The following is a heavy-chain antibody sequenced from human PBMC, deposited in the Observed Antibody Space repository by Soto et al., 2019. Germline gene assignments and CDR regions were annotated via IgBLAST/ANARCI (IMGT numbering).Heavy chain of an antibody. Sequence: SETLSLTCTVSGGSISSYYWSWIWQPPGKGLEWIGYIYYSGSTNYNPSLKSRVTISVDTSKNQFSLKLSSVTAADTAVYYCARGSPGGFDILTGYYNVGYFDYWGQGTLVTVSS. J-gene: IGHJ4*02. CDR2: IYYSGST. D-gene: IGHD3-9*01. CDR1: GGSISSYY. CDR3: ARGSPGGFDILTGYYNVGYFDY. V-gene: IGHV4-59*01.